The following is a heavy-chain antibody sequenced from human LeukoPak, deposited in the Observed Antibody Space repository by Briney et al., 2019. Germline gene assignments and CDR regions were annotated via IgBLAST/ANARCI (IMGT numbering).Heavy chain of an antibody. D-gene: IGHD3-22*01. Sequence: GGSLRLSCVASGFTYSHNGMHWVRQAPGKGLEWVAFIRSDGSNKYYADSVKGRSTISRDNSKNTLYLQMNSLRAEDTAVYYCARDRSFRDYDSSGYYGGDYWGQGTLVTVSS. V-gene: IGHV3-30*02. J-gene: IGHJ4*02. CDR3: ARDRSFRDYDSSGYYGGDY. CDR1: GFTYSHNG. CDR2: IRSDGSNK.